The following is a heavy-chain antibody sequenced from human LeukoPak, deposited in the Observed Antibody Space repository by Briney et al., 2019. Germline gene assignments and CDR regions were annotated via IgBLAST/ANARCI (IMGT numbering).Heavy chain of an antibody. CDR1: GFNFPSYA. D-gene: IGHD4-17*01. J-gene: IGHJ3*01. CDR2: IGGSGTYA. Sequence: PGGSLRVSRVASGFNFPSYAMTWVRLTPPKGLAWVASIGGSGTYARYADSVRGRFTVSRDNSKDTLYLQMDSLRAEDTAFYYCGRDTNGDYGGAFEFWGRGTLVSVSS. V-gene: IGHV3-23*01. CDR3: GRDTNGDYGGAFEF.